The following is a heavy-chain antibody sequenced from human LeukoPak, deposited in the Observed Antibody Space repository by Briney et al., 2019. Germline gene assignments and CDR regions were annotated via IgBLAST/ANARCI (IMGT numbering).Heavy chain of an antibody. CDR1: GGSISSGGYY. D-gene: IGHD2-15*01. J-gene: IGHJ4*02. Sequence: QSSETLSLTCTVSGGSISSGGYYWSWIRQHPGKGLEWIGYIYYSGSTYYNPSLKSRVTISVDTSKNQFSLKLSSVTAADTAVYYCARVGCSGGSCYYLFDYWGQGTLVTVSS. CDR2: IYYSGST. V-gene: IGHV4-31*03. CDR3: ARVGCSGGSCYYLFDY.